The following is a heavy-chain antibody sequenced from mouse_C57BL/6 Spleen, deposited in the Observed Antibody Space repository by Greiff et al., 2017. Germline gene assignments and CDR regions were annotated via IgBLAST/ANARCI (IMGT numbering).Heavy chain of an antibody. CDR2: IRNKANNPAT. CDR1: GFTFSDAW. Sequence: EVKLVESGGGLVQPGGSMKLSCAASGFTFSDAWMDWVSQSPEKGLEWVAEIRNKANNPATYYAESVKGRFTISRDASKSSVYLQMNSLRAEDTGIEYCARDYYGSSYPFDYWGQGTTLTVSS. D-gene: IGHD1-1*01. CDR3: ARDYYGSSYPFDY. V-gene: IGHV6-6*01. J-gene: IGHJ2*01.